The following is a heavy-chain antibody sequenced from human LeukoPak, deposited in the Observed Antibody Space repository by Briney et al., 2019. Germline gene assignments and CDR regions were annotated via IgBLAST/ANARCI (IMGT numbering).Heavy chain of an antibody. V-gene: IGHV4-34*01. CDR3: ARVPGGHIAADY. Sequence: GSLRLSCAASGFTFSSYAMSWVRQPPGKGLEWIGEVNHSGSTNYNPSLKSRVTISVDTSKNQFSLKLSSVTAADTAVYYCARVPGGHIAADYWGQGTLVTVSS. CDR2: VNHSGST. J-gene: IGHJ4*02. D-gene: IGHD6-13*01. CDR1: GFTFSSYA.